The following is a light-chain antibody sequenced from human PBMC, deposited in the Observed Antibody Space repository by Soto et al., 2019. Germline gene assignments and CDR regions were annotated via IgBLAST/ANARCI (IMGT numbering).Light chain of an antibody. CDR2: EDN. V-gene: IGLV6-57*04. CDR3: QSYDSSNHRV. Sequence: NFMLTQPHSVSESPGKTVTISCTRSSGSIASNYVQWYQQRPGSAPTTVIYEDNQRPSGVPDRFSGSIDSSSHSASLTISGLKTEDEADYYCQSYDSSNHRVFGGGTKLTVL. J-gene: IGLJ3*02. CDR1: SGSIASNY.